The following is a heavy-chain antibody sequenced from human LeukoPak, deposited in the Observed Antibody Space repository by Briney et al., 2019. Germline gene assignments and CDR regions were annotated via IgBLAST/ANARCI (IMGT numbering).Heavy chain of an antibody. CDR2: IYDSGST. CDR3: AIHGPPKMVVVVTPPDY. J-gene: IGHJ4*02. D-gene: IGHD4-23*01. Sequence: PSETLSLTCTVSGGSIRSSYYYWGWIRQPPGKGLQWSGSIYDSGSTYYNPSIKSRVTISVDTSKNQFSLKLNSVTAAATAVYYCAIHGPPKMVVVVTPPDYWGQGTLVTVSS. CDR1: GGSIRSSYYY. V-gene: IGHV4-39*01.